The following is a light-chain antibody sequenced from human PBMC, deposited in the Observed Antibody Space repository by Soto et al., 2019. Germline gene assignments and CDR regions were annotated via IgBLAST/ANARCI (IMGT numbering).Light chain of an antibody. CDR3: GSWDSSLSAYV. CDR1: SSSIGGNS. V-gene: IGLV1-51*01. J-gene: IGLJ1*01. Sequence: VLTQPPSVSAAPGQKVTISCSGSSSSIGGNSVSWYQQLPGTAPKLLIYDDNKRPSGIPDRFSGSKSGTSATLGITGFQTGDEADYYCGSWDSSLSAYVFGTGTKVTVL. CDR2: DDN.